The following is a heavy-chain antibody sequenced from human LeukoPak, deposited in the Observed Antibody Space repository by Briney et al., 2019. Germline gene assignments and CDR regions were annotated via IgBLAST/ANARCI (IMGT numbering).Heavy chain of an antibody. CDR3: ASYYYDSSGYSDYFDY. CDR2: INPNSGGT. V-gene: IGHV1-2*02. CDR1: GYTFTGYY. J-gene: IGHJ4*02. D-gene: IGHD3-22*01. Sequence: GASVKASCKASGYTFTGYYMHWVRQAPGQGLEWMGWINPNSGGTNYAQKFQGRVTMTRDTSISTAYMELSRLRSDDTAVYYCASYYYDSSGYSDYFDYWGQGTLVTVSS.